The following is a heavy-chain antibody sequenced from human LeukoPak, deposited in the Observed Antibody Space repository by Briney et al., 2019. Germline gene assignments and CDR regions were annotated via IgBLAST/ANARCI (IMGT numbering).Heavy chain of an antibody. CDR2: IYTSGST. D-gene: IGHD5-12*01. Sequence: SKTLALTCTVSGGSISSYYWSWIRQPAGKGLEWIGRIYTSGSTNYNPSLKSRVTMSVDTSKNQFSLKLSSVTAADTAVYYCAGVRGLRPNDAFDIWGQGTMVTVSS. CDR1: GGSISSYY. J-gene: IGHJ3*02. V-gene: IGHV4-4*07. CDR3: AGVRGLRPNDAFDI.